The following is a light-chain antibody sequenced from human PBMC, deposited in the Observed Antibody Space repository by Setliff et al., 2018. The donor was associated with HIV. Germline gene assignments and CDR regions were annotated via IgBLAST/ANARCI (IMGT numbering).Light chain of an antibody. V-gene: IGLV3-21*03. Sequence: SYELTQPPSVSVAPGKTARVTCGGNSIGSESVHWYQQKPGQAPVLVVYDDSDRPSGIPERFSGSKSGNTATLTISRVEAGDEADYYCQVWDYSGHPYVFGTGTKVTVL. CDR1: SIGSES. CDR3: QVWDYSGHPYV. J-gene: IGLJ1*01. CDR2: DDS.